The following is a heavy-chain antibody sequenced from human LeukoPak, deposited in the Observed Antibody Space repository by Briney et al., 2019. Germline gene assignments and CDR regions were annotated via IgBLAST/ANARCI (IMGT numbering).Heavy chain of an antibody. V-gene: IGHV3-74*01. CDR1: GFTFSSYW. D-gene: IGHD2-15*01. Sequence: GGSLRLSCAASGFTFSSYWMHWVRQAPGKGLVWVSRINSDGSSTSYADSVKGRFTISRDNAKNSLYLQMNSLRAEDTAVYYCATEETCGGSCYYQSDYYYMDVWGKGTTVTVSS. CDR2: INSDGSST. CDR3: ATEETCGGSCYYQSDYYYMDV. J-gene: IGHJ6*03.